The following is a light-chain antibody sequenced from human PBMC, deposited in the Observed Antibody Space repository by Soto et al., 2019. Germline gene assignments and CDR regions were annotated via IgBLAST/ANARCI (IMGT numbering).Light chain of an antibody. CDR2: WAS. Sequence: DIVMTQSPDSLAVSLGERATINCMSSQSLLYSANKKNYVAWYQQKPGQPPKLLIYWASTRESGVPARFSCSGSGTDFSLTISSLQAADVAVYYCQQYFTSPLTFGPWTKVDI. CDR3: QQYFTSPLT. J-gene: IGKJ3*01. V-gene: IGKV4-1*01. CDR1: QSLLYSANKKNY.